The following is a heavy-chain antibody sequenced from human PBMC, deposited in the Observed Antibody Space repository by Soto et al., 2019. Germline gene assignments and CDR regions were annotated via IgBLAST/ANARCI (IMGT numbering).Heavy chain of an antibody. Sequence: PSENLYLTCTVSGGFISSSGYYWSWIRQHPGKGLEWIGYSDYSGSSYYNPSLKSRLSISVDTSKNQFSLNLTSVTAADTAIYYCATIPQFSHASWGQ. D-gene: IGHD3-3*01. J-gene: IGHJ1*01. CDR1: GGFISSSGYY. V-gene: IGHV4-31*03. CDR2: SDYSGSS. CDR3: ATIPQFSHAS.